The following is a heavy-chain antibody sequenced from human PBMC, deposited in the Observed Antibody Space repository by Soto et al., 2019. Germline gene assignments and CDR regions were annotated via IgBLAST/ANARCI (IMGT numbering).Heavy chain of an antibody. CDR2: MSYDGSNE. D-gene: IGHD1-26*01. V-gene: IGHV3-30*18. CDR3: AKDGSHNFDY. Sequence: QVQLVESGGGVVQAGRSLRLSCAASGFTFSHYAMHWVRQAPGKGLEWVAVMSYDGSNEYYADSVKGRFTISRDNSKNTLYLQMNSLRAEDTAVYYCAKDGSHNFDYWGQGTLVTVSS. J-gene: IGHJ4*02. CDR1: GFTFSHYA.